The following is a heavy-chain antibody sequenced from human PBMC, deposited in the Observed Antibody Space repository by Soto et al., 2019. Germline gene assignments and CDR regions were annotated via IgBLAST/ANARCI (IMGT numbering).Heavy chain of an antibody. CDR3: ARVDYGVYYYGMDV. D-gene: IGHD4-17*01. CDR2: IYYSGST. CDR1: GGSISSYY. V-gene: IGHV4-59*01. Sequence: ASETLSLTCTVSGGSISSYYWSWIRQPPGKGLEWIGYIYYSGSTNYNPSLKSRVTISVDTSKNQFSLKLSSVTAADTAVYYCARVDYGVYYYGMDVWGQGTTVTVSS. J-gene: IGHJ6*02.